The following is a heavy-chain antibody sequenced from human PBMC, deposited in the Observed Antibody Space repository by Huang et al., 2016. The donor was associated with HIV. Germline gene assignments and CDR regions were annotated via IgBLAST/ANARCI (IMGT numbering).Heavy chain of an antibody. CDR1: GFTFSSYW. D-gene: IGHD3-10*01. CDR3: ARGSRQGKYYYGSGTAY. CDR2: IKSDGSST. J-gene: IGHJ4*02. V-gene: IGHV3-74*01. Sequence: EVQLVESGGGLVQPGGSLRLSCAASGFTFSSYWMHWVRQVPGKGRVWVSHIKSDGSSTSYADSVKGRFTISRDNAKNTLYLQMNSRRAEDTAVYYCARGSRQGKYYYGSGTAYWGQGTLVTVSS.